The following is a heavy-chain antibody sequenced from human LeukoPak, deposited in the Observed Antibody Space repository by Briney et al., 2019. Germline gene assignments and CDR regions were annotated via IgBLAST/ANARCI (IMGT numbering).Heavy chain of an antibody. CDR3: AKLNYYDSSGYYSSYAFDI. J-gene: IGHJ3*02. CDR1: GFTFSSYA. V-gene: IGHV3-23*01. D-gene: IGHD3-22*01. CDR2: ISGSGGSI. Sequence: PGGSLRLSCAASGFTFSSYAMSWVRQAPGKGLEWVSAISGSGGSIYYADSVKGRFTISRDNSKNTLYLQMNSLRAEDTAVYYCAKLNYYDSSGYYSSYAFDIWGQGTMVTVSS.